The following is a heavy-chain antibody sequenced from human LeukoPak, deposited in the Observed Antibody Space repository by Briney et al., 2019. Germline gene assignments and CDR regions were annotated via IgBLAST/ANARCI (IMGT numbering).Heavy chain of an antibody. CDR1: GFTFSSYW. CDR2: IKSDGSST. D-gene: IGHD6-13*01. V-gene: IGHV3-74*01. J-gene: IGHJ5*02. Sequence: PGESLRLSCAASGFTFSSYWMHWVRQAPGKGLVWFSRIKSDGSSTSYADSVKGRFTISRDDVTNTLYLQMNSLRAEDTAVYYCARDGSSWSNWLDPWGQGTLVTVSS. CDR3: ARDGSSWSNWLDP.